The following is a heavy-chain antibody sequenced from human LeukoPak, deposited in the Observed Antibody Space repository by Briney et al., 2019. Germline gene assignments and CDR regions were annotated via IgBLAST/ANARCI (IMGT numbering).Heavy chain of an antibody. D-gene: IGHD2/OR15-2a*01. V-gene: IGHV4-59*01. J-gene: IGHJ4*02. Sequence: SETLSLTCTVSGDPMSSFYWSWIRQPPGKGLEWIGYIYSSGSTNYNPSLKSRVTISVDTSKKQFSLKLTSVTAADTAVYYCAGHHPRNTVDFWGQGTLVTVSS. CDR1: GDPMSSFY. CDR3: AGHHPRNTVDF. CDR2: IYSSGST.